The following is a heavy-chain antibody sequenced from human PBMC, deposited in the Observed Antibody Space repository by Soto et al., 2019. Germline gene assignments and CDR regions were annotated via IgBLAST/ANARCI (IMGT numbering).Heavy chain of an antibody. Sequence: QAQLQESGPGLVKPSGTLSLTCAVSGASISSTNWWSWVRQAPGEGPEWIGEIYHSGATNYNPSLKSRVVISMVALKNQLSSRLDAVTAADMAVYFCARHIAVPTTRGFDYWGKGTLVTVSS. V-gene: IGHV4-4*02. J-gene: IGHJ4*02. CDR2: IYHSGAT. CDR1: GASISSTNW. D-gene: IGHD2-15*01. CDR3: ARHIAVPTTRGFDY.